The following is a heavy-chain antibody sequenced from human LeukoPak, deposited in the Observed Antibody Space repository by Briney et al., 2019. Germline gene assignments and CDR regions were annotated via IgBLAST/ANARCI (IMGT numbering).Heavy chain of an antibody. CDR1: GGSISSYY. Sequence: SETLSLTCTVPGGSISSYYWSWIRKPAGKGLECIGRIYTSGSTNFNPSLKSRVTMSVDTSKNQLSLKLSSVTAADTAVYYCARDHAIYGGNSGLVNWGQGTLVTVSS. CDR2: IYTSGST. D-gene: IGHD4-23*01. CDR3: ARDHAIYGGNSGLVN. V-gene: IGHV4-4*07. J-gene: IGHJ4*02.